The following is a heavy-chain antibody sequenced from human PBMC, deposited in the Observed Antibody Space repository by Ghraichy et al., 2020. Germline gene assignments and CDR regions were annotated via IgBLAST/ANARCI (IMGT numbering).Heavy chain of an antibody. Sequence: GESLNISCAASGFTFSSCAMSWVRQAPGKGLEWVSTISGSAETTYHADSVKGRFTISRDNSENMVYLQMSSLRAEDTATYYCAKGRLAITAAPFDNWGQGTEVTVSS. J-gene: IGHJ4*02. D-gene: IGHD6-13*01. CDR3: AKGRLAITAAPFDN. CDR2: ISGSAETT. CDR1: GFTFSSCA. V-gene: IGHV3-23*01.